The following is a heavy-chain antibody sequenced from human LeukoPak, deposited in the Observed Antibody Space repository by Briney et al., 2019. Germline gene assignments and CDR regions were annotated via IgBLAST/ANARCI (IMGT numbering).Heavy chain of an antibody. CDR1: GGSISSGGFY. D-gene: IGHD3-22*01. Sequence: PSETLSLTCTVSGGSISSGGFYWSWIRQHPGKGLEWIGYIYYSGSTYYNQSLKGRLVISVDTSKNQFSLRLGSMTAADTAVYYCARVGDSRARYPFDFWGQGTLVTVSS. CDR3: ARVGDSRARYPFDF. CDR2: IYYSGST. V-gene: IGHV4-31*03. J-gene: IGHJ4*02.